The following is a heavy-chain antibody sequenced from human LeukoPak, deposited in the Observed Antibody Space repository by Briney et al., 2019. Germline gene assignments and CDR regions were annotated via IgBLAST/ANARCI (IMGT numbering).Heavy chain of an antibody. D-gene: IGHD2-21*01. Sequence: GTFXSYAXXXVRQAPGQGLXXXXGIIXIFGTANYAKKFQGRVTITAEESTSRAYMEVSRLRYEDTAVYYCARVGAYCGGDCYSWYFDYWGQGTLVTVSS. J-gene: IGHJ4*02. CDR2: IIXIFGTA. CDR3: ARVGAYCGGDCYSWYFDY. CDR1: GTFXSYA. V-gene: IGHV1-69*01.